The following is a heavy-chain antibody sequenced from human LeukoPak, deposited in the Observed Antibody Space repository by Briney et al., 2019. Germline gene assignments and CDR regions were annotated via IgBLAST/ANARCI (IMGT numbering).Heavy chain of an antibody. J-gene: IGHJ4*02. V-gene: IGHV1-18*01. CDR1: GYTFSSYG. D-gene: IGHD3-10*01. CDR2: ISAYNGDT. Sequence: ASVKVSCKASGYTFSSYGISWVRQAPGQGLEWMGWISAYNGDTNYQQKFQGRGTMTTDTSTSTAYMDVRSLRSDDTAIYYCARDSPDGSGTYYNDSPDYWGQGTLVTVSS. CDR3: ARDSPDGSGTYYNDSPDY.